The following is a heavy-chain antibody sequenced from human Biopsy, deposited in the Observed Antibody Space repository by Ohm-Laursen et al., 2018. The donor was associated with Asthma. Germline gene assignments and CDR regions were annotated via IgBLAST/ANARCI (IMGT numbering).Heavy chain of an antibody. V-gene: IGHV4-30-2*01. CDR1: GGSISSGGYS. J-gene: IGHJ6*02. CDR2: IYHSGST. Sequence: SQTLSLTWSVSGGSISSGGYSWSWIRQPPGKGLEWIGYIYHSGSTYYNPSLKSRVTIAVDRSKKQFSLKLSSLTAADTAVYYCARVPHYDILTGFTLRYYYGMDVWGQGTTVTVSS. D-gene: IGHD3-9*01. CDR3: ARVPHYDILTGFTLRYYYGMDV.